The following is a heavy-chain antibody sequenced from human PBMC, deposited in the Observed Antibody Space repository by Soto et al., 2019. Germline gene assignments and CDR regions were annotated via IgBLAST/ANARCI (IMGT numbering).Heavy chain of an antibody. CDR1: GFTFSDYA. V-gene: IGHV3-30*03. J-gene: IGHJ4*02. CDR2: VSHDGRNT. CDR3: ARARYYDSSGYYSAFDY. Sequence: GGSLRLSCAASGFTFSDYAMHWVRQAPGKGLEWVAVVSHDGRNTHYADSVKGRFTISRDNSENTLYLQMNSLRAEDTAVYYCARARYYDSSGYYSAFDYWGQGTLVTVSS. D-gene: IGHD3-22*01.